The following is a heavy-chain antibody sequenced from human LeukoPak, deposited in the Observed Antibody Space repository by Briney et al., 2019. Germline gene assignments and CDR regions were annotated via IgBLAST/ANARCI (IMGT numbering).Heavy chain of an antibody. Sequence: PGGSLRLSCVASGFTFSRYWMTCLRQAPGKGLEGVATLIQDGCEKHYVDSVKGRFTISRDNAKNSVYLQMNSLRAEDTAVYYCASWGSVAGQRALDYWGQGTLVTVSS. J-gene: IGHJ4*02. V-gene: IGHV3-7*03. CDR1: GFTFSRYW. D-gene: IGHD6-19*01. CDR3: ASWGSVAGQRALDY. CDR2: LIQDGCEK.